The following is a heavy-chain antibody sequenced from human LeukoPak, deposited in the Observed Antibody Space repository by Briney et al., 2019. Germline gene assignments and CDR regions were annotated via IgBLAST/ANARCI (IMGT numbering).Heavy chain of an antibody. D-gene: IGHD6-19*01. CDR1: GGTFSSYA. Sequence: SVKISCKASGGTFSSYAISWVRQAPGQGLEWMGGIIPIFGTANYAQRFQGRVTITADESTSTAYMELSSLRSEDTAVYYCARPGSGWSDAFDIWGQGTMVTVSS. V-gene: IGHV1-69*13. J-gene: IGHJ3*02. CDR3: ARPGSGWSDAFDI. CDR2: IIPIFGTA.